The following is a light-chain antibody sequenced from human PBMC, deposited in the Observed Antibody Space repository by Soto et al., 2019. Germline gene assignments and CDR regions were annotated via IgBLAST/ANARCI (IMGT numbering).Light chain of an antibody. J-gene: IGKJ4*01. Sequence: EIVITQSPATVSVSPGERATHSCRASQNVNSNLAWYQQKPGQPPRLLIYGAYTRATGVPARFSGSGSGTEFTLTINSLQSEDFAVYYCQQYNSWPPLTFGGGTKVDIK. V-gene: IGKV3-15*01. CDR1: QNVNSN. CDR3: QQYNSWPPLT. CDR2: GAY.